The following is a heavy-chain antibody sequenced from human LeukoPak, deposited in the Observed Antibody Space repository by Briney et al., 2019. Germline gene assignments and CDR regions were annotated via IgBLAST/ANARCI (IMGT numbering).Heavy chain of an antibody. CDR2: IYHSGST. D-gene: IGHD6-19*01. J-gene: IGHJ4*02. CDR1: GGSISSGGYS. CDR3: ARIGSGWLYFDY. Sequence: PSETLSLTCAVSGGSISSGGYSWSWIRQPPGKGLEWIGYIYHSGSTYYNPSLKSRVTISVDRSKNQFSLKLSSVTAADTAVYYCARIGSGWLYFDYWGQGTLVTVSS. V-gene: IGHV4-30-2*01.